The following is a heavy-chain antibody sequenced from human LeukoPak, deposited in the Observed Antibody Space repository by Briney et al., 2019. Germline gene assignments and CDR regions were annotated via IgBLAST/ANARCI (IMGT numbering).Heavy chain of an antibody. CDR3: AKDVPDWGSAFDV. D-gene: IGHD7-27*01. CDR2: ISYGGDST. CDR1: GFTFSSYW. Sequence: GGSLRLSCSASGFTFSSYWMSWVRQAPGKALEWVAAISYGGDSTHYTGSVRGRFTISRDISKNTLYLQMNFLRVEDTAIYYCAKDVPDWGSAFDVWGQGTMVTVSS. J-gene: IGHJ3*01. V-gene: IGHV3-23*01.